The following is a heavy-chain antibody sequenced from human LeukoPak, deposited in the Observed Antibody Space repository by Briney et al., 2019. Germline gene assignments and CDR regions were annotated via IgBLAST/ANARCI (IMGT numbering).Heavy chain of an antibody. CDR3: ARGNVIEGVAATWFDP. J-gene: IGHJ5*02. V-gene: IGHV4-31*03. D-gene: IGHD2-21*01. Sequence: PSETLSLTCTVSGGAINSGDYYWSWIRQLPEKGLEWIGYIYYNGITFYNPSLRSRLTISRDTSSNHFSLRLTSVTAADTALYFCARGNVIEGVAATWFDPWGQGTLVTVSS. CDR1: GGAINSGDYY. CDR2: IYYNGIT.